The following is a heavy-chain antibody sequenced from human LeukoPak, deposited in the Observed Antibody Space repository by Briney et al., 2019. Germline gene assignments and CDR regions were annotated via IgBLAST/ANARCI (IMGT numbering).Heavy chain of an antibody. V-gene: IGHV3-23*01. CDR1: GFTFSSYA. D-gene: IGHD3-22*01. J-gene: IGHJ4*02. Sequence: GGSLRLSCAASGFTFSSYAMSWVRQAPGKGLGWVSAVRGSGGSTYYADSVKGRFTISRDTSKNTLYLQMNSLRAEDTAVYYCAKGDLITYYYDSSGYLFDYWGQGTLVTVSS. CDR2: VRGSGGST. CDR3: AKGDLITYYYDSSGYLFDY.